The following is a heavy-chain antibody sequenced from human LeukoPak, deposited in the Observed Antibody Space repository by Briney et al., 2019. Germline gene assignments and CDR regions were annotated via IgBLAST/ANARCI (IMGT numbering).Heavy chain of an antibody. V-gene: IGHV3-66*01. J-gene: IGHJ4*02. Sequence: QTGGSLRLSCAASGFSVSYNYMSWVRQAPGKGLEWVSVIYSGGSTYYADSVKGRFTISRDNSKNTLYLQMNSLRAEDTAVYYCARGYSSLDLDYWGQGTLVTVSS. CDR2: IYSGGST. CDR3: ARGYSSLDLDY. D-gene: IGHD6-19*01. CDR1: GFSVSYNY.